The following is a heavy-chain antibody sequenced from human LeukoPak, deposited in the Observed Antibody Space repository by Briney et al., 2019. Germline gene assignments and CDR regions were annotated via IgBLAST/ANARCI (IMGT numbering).Heavy chain of an antibody. V-gene: IGHV3-15*01. CDR2: IKSKIDGGTT. CDR3: AKDIQLST. D-gene: IGHD5-24*01. J-gene: IGHJ3*01. Sequence: PGGSPRLSWAGTGFTFSNAWMSWVRQAPGKGLDWVGRIKSKIDGGTTDYAAPVKGRFSISRDDSKNTLYLQMNSLRVEDTAIYYCAKDIQLSTWGLGTMVTVSS. CDR1: GFTFSNAW.